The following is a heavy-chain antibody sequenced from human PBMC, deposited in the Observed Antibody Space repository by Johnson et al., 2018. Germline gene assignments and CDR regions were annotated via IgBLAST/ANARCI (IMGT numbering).Heavy chain of an antibody. CDR1: GFTFNSYG. J-gene: IGHJ1*01. CDR2: ISYDGINK. Sequence: QVQLVESGGGVVQPGRSLRLSCAASGFTFNSYGMHWVRQAPGKGLEWVAVISYDGINKYYSDSVKGRFTISRDNSKNTRYLQMNSLRAEDKAVYYCARDLLVGATDLFQHWGQGTLVTVSS. D-gene: IGHD1-26*01. CDR3: ARDLLVGATDLFQH. V-gene: IGHV3-30*03.